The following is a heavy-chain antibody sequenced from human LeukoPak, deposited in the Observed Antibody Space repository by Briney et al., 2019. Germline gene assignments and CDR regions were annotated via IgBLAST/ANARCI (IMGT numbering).Heavy chain of an antibody. CDR2: MSSDGTNT. D-gene: IGHD1-26*01. Sequence: GGSLRLSCAASGFSFSSYATHWVRQAPGKGLEWVAVMSSDGTNTYYAASVKGRFTISRDISKNTLYLQMNNLRAEDTAVYYCAREELSYWGQGTLVTVSS. J-gene: IGHJ4*02. CDR3: AREELSY. CDR1: GFSFSSYA. V-gene: IGHV3-30-3*01.